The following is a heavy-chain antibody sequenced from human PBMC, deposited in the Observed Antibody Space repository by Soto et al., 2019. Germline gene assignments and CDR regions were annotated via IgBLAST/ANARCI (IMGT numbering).Heavy chain of an antibody. J-gene: IGHJ5*02. CDR3: ARGVVVVAASQLGWFDP. CDR1: GGTFSRDA. V-gene: IGHV1-69*01. CDR2: IIPMFGTA. Sequence: QVQLVQSGAELKKPGSSVKVSCKASGGTFSRDAISWLRQAPGQGLEWMGGIIPMFGTAKYVQKFQGRLTITADESTTTAYMELRSLRSDDTAVYYCARGVVVVAASQLGWFDPWGQGTLVTVSS. D-gene: IGHD2-15*01.